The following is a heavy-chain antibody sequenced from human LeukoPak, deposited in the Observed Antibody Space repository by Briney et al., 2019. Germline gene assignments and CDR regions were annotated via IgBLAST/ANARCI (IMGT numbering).Heavy chain of an antibody. CDR2: ISSSSSST. CDR1: GFTFSDYY. V-gene: IGHV3-11*03. CDR3: VRKSMYSEAFDY. J-gene: IGHJ4*02. D-gene: IGHD2-8*01. Sequence: PGGSLRLSCAASGFTFSDYYMSWIRQAPGKGLEWVSYISSSSSSTKYTDSVKGRFTISRDNARTSLYLQMDSLRAEDTAVYYCVRKSMYSEAFDYWGQGTLVTVSS.